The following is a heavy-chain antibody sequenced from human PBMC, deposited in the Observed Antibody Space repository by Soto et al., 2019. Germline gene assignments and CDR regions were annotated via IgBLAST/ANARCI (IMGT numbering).Heavy chain of an antibody. V-gene: IGHV3-33*06. J-gene: IGHJ4*02. CDR3: AKDYYDSSGSSVGGAMSLSY. Sequence: GGSLRLSCAASGFTFSDYGMHWVRQAPGKGLEWVALIWHDGSNEYYADSVKGRFTISRDNSKNTLYLQMNSLRAEDTAVYYCAKDYYDSSGSSVGGAMSLSYWGQGTLVTVSS. CDR1: GFTFSDYG. CDR2: IWHDGSNE. D-gene: IGHD3-22*01.